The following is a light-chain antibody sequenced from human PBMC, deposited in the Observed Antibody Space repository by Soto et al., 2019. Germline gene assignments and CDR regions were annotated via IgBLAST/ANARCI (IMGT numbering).Light chain of an antibody. J-gene: IGKJ3*01. V-gene: IGKV3-11*01. CDR2: DAS. CDR3: QQRRNWPPT. Sequence: EIVLTQSPATLSLSPGERATLSCRASQRVSSYLAWYQQKPGQAPRLLIYDASNRATGIPARFSGSGSGTDFTLTISSLEPEDFAVYYCQQRRNWPPTFGPGTKVDIK. CDR1: QRVSSY.